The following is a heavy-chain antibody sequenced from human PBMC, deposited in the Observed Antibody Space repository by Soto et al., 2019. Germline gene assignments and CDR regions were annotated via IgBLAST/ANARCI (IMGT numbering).Heavy chain of an antibody. D-gene: IGHD5-12*01. CDR1: GGSISSGGYY. CDR3: ARVDIVATYYMHV. CDR2: IYYSGST. V-gene: IGHV4-31*03. J-gene: IGHJ6*03. Sequence: TLSLTCTVSGGSISSGGYYWSWIRQHPGKGLEWIGYIYYSGSTYYNPSLKSRVTISVDTSKNQFSLKLSSVTAADTAVYYCARVDIVATYYMHVWGKGTTVTVSS.